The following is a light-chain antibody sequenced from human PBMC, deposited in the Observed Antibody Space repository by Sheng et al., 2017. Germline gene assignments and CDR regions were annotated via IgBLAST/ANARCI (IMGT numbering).Light chain of an antibody. CDR1: SSDVGRYNL. CDR3: CSYAGSSTL. Sequence: QSALTQPASVSGSPGQSITISCTGTSSDVGRYNLVSWYQQHPGKAPKLLIYEVTQRPSGVPDRFSGSKSGNTASLTVSGLQAEDEADYYCCSYAGSSTLFGGGTKLTVL. V-gene: IGLV2-23*02. CDR2: EVT. J-gene: IGLJ2*01.